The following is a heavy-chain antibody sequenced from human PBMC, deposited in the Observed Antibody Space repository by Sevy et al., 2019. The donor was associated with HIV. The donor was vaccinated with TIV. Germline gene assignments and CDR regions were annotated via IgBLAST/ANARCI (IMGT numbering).Heavy chain of an antibody. Sequence: LLQPSETLSLTCTVSGGSIISLYWNWIRQPPGKGLEWIANIYYNGHINYNPSLKSRVTLSLDTSKNQFSLRLSSVTAADTAMYYCAGENAWGRGYSWGQGTLVTVSS. CDR2: IYYNGHI. J-gene: IGHJ4*02. CDR3: AGENAWGRGYS. CDR1: GGSIISLY. D-gene: IGHD1-26*01. V-gene: IGHV4-59*08.